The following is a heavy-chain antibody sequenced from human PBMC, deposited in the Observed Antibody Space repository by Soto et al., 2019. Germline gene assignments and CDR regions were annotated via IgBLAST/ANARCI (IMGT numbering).Heavy chain of an antibody. V-gene: IGHV3-33*01. D-gene: IGHD2-21*02. CDR3: ARDLTVVTASLSKWYVEGGCMDV. CDR2: IWYDGSNK. Sequence: GGSLRLSCAASGFTFSSYGMHWVRQAPGKGLEWVAVIWYDGSNKYYADSVKGRFTISRDNSKNTLYLQMNSLRAEDTAVYYCARDLTVVTASLSKWYVEGGCMDVWGQGTTVTVSS. J-gene: IGHJ6*02. CDR1: GFTFSSYG.